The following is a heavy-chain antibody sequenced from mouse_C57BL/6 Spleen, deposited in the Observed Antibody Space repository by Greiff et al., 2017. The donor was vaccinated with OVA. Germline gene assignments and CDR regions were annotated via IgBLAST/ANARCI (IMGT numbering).Heavy chain of an antibody. J-gene: IGHJ2*01. Sequence: EVKVVESGGGLVKPGGSLKLSCAASGFTFSDYGMHWVRQAPEKGLEWVAYISSGSSTIYYADTVKGRFTISRDNAKNTLFLQMTSLRSEDTAMYYCARRYGSSTNYFDYWGQGTTLTVSS. CDR2: ISSGSSTI. D-gene: IGHD1-1*01. V-gene: IGHV5-17*01. CDR1: GFTFSDYG. CDR3: ARRYGSSTNYFDY.